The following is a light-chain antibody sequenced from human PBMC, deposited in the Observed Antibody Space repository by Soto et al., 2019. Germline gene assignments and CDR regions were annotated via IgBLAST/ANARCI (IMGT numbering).Light chain of an antibody. CDR1: NSNIGSNT. V-gene: IGLV1-44*01. CDR2: YDN. Sequence: QSVLTQPPSASGTPGQRVTISCSGSNSNIGSNTVNWYQQLPGTAPKLLIYYDNLRPSGVPDRISGSKSGTSASLAISGLQXXDEADYYCAAWDDSLNGRVFGTGTKLTVL. J-gene: IGLJ1*01. CDR3: AAWDDSLNGRV.